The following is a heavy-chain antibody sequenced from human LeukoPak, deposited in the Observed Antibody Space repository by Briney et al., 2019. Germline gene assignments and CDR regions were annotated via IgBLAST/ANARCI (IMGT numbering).Heavy chain of an antibody. V-gene: IGHV3-48*03. CDR2: ISISGSTI. CDR1: GFTFRSYE. J-gene: IGHJ4*02. CDR3: AKKTGTMSFDY. Sequence: GGSLRLSCAASGFTFRSYEMNWVRQAPGKGLEWVSYISISGSTIYYADSVKGRFTISRDNAKNSLYLQMNSLRAEDTAVYYCAKKTGTMSFDYWGQGTLVTVSS. D-gene: IGHD1-7*01.